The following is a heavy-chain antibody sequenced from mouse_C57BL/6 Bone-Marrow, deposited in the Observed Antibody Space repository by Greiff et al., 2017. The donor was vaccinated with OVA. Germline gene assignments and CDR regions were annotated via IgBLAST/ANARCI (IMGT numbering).Heavy chain of an antibody. D-gene: IGHD1-1*01. CDR1: GYTFTDYY. Sequence: QVQLQQSGAELVRPGASVKLSCKASGYTFTDYYINWVKQRPGQGLEWIARIYPGSGNTYYNEKFKGKATMTADKSSSTAYMQLSSLTSEDSAVYVCARADYYGSSYDAMDYWGQGTSVTVSA. V-gene: IGHV1-76*01. J-gene: IGHJ4*01. CDR2: IYPGSGNT. CDR3: ARADYYGSSYDAMDY.